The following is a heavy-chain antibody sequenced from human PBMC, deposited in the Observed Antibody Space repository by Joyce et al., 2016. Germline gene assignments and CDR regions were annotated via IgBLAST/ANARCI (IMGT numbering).Heavy chain of an antibody. CDR3: ARSAVAAYFFDN. V-gene: IGHV3-53*01. D-gene: IGHD6-19*01. Sequence: EVQMEEFGGGLSQPGGSRRLSCVVSGFTVSSNDRSWVRQAPGKGLELISVIHTGGTTHYADSVRGRFTISKDSAENMVFLEMNSLRVDDTAIYYCARSAVAAYFFDNWGQGTLVAVSS. J-gene: IGHJ4*02. CDR1: GFTVSSND. CDR2: IHTGGTT.